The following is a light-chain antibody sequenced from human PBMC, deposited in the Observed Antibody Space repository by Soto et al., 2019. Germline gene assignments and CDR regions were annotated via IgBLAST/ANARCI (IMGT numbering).Light chain of an antibody. CDR3: QQRSDWPFT. J-gene: IGKJ3*01. Sequence: EIGMTQSPATLSVSPGESATLSCRASQSVDTYLVWYQQRPDQAPRLLIFDASSRATGIPARFSGSGSGTDFTLTIRGLEPEDFAVYYCQQRSDWPFTCGPGTKVEIK. CDR1: QSVDTY. V-gene: IGKV3-11*01. CDR2: DAS.